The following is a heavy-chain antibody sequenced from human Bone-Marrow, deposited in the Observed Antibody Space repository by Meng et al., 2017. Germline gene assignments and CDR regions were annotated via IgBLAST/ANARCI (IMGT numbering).Heavy chain of an antibody. CDR1: GFTFSSYA. CDR2: ISGSGGST. D-gene: IGHD2-15*01. J-gene: IGHJ4*02. CDR3: AKDYCSGGSCYSVCY. Sequence: GESLKISCAASGFTFSSYAMSWVRQAPGKGLEWVSAISGSGGSTYYADSVKGRFTISRDNSKNTLYLQMNSLRAEDTAVYYCAKDYCSGGSCYSVCYWGQGTLVTVSS. V-gene: IGHV3-23*01.